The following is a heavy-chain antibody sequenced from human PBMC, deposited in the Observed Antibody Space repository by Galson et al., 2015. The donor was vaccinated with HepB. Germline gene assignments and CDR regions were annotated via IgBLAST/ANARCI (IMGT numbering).Heavy chain of an antibody. Sequence: SLRLSCAASGFTFSSYGMHWVRQAPGKGLEWVAFIRYDGSNKYYADSVKGRFTISRDNSKNTLYLQMNSLRAEDTAVYYCAKLWFGELFSGMDVWGQGTTVTVSS. D-gene: IGHD3-10*01. CDR1: GFTFSSYG. CDR3: AKLWFGELFSGMDV. CDR2: IRYDGSNK. J-gene: IGHJ6*02. V-gene: IGHV3-30*02.